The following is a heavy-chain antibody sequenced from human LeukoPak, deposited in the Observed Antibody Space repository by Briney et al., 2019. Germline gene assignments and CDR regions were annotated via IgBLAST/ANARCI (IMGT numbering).Heavy chain of an antibody. D-gene: IGHD2-2*02. Sequence: PGGSLRLSCAASGFTFSSYAMSWVRQAPGKGLEWVSAISGSGGSTYYADSVKGRFTISRDNSKNTLYLQMNSLRAEDTAVYYCAKVGYCSSTSCYTVGWFDPWGQGTLVTVSS. CDR1: GFTFSSYA. J-gene: IGHJ5*02. V-gene: IGHV3-23*01. CDR2: ISGSGGST. CDR3: AKVGYCSSTSCYTVGWFDP.